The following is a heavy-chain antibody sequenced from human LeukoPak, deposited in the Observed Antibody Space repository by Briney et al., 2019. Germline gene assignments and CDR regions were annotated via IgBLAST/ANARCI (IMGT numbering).Heavy chain of an antibody. J-gene: IGHJ1*01. D-gene: IGHD6-13*01. CDR1: GGSVSSGSYY. V-gene: IGHV4-61*01. CDR3: AREERNSWDRYFQH. CDR2: VYYSGST. Sequence: SETLSLTCTVSGGSVSSGSYYCSWLRQPPGKGLEWIGNVYYSGSTNYNPSLKSRVTISVDTSKNQFSLKLSSVTAADTAVYYCAREERNSWDRYFQHWGQGTLVTVSS.